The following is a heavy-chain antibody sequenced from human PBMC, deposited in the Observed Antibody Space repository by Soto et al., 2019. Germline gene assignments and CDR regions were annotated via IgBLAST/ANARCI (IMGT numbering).Heavy chain of an antibody. V-gene: IGHV5-51*01. Sequence: GESLKISCKGSGYSFTSYWIGWVRQMPGKGLEWMGIIYPGDSDTRYSPSFQGQVTISADKSISTAYLQWSSLKASDTAMYYCARLRYCSSTSCYSRYMDVWGKGTTVTVSS. CDR1: GYSFTSYW. D-gene: IGHD2-2*01. CDR3: ARLRYCSSTSCYSRYMDV. CDR2: IYPGDSDT. J-gene: IGHJ6*03.